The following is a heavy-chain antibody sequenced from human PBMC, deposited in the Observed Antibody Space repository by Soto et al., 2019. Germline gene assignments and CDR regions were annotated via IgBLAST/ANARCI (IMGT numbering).Heavy chain of an antibody. CDR2: ISYDGSNK. D-gene: IGHD1-26*01. V-gene: IGHV3-30*18. CDR1: GFTFSSYG. J-gene: IGHJ4*02. Sequence: PGGSLRLSCAASGFTFSSYGMHWVRQAPGKGLEWVAVISYDGSNKYYADSVKGRFTVSRDNSKNTLYLQMNSLSADDTALYYCAKDRRYSGSYWPRPHFDQWGQGTLVTVSS. CDR3: AKDRRYSGSYWPRPHFDQ.